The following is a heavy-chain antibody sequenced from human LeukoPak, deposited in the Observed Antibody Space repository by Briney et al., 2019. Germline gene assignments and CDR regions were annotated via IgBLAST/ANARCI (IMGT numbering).Heavy chain of an antibody. Sequence: SETLSLTCTVSGGSISNYYWSWVRQPPGKGLEWIGYIYHSGSTNYNPSLKSRVTISEDTSKNQFSLRLSSVTAADTAVYYCARDGYSGNDGLWGQGTLVTVSS. CDR1: GGSISNYY. V-gene: IGHV4-59*01. CDR3: ARDGYSGNDGL. D-gene: IGHD5-12*01. J-gene: IGHJ4*02. CDR2: IYHSGST.